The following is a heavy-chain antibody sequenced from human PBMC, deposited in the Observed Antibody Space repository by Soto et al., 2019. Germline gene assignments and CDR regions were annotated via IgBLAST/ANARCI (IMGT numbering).Heavy chain of an antibody. Sequence: PGGSLRLSCAASGFTFSSYDMHWVRQATGKGLEWVSAIGTAGDTYYPGSVKGRFTISRENAKNSLYLQMNSLRAGDTAVYYCAREYSSSPPNYYGMDVWGQGTTVTVSS. CDR3: AREYSSSPPNYYGMDV. J-gene: IGHJ6*02. V-gene: IGHV3-13*01. CDR1: GFTFSSYD. D-gene: IGHD6-13*01. CDR2: IGTAGDT.